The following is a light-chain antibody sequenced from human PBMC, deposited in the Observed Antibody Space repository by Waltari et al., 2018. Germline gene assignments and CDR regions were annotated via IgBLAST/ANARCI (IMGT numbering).Light chain of an antibody. V-gene: IGKV3-20*01. CDR1: QSVTRA. J-gene: IGKJ1*01. CDR2: GAS. Sequence: EIVLTQSPGTLSLSPGESATLSCRTSQSVTRALAWYQQKTGQAPRLLIYGASNRATGIPDRFSGSGSGTDFSLTISSLEPEDFAVYYCQHYLRLPVTFGQGTKVEVK. CDR3: QHYLRLPVT.